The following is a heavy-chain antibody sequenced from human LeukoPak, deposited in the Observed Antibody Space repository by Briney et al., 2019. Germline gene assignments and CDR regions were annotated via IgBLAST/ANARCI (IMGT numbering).Heavy chain of an antibody. CDR1: GFTFSSYA. D-gene: IGHD2-21*02. CDR2: FSGSGGST. CDR3: ANDVVTIANFDI. Sequence: GGSLRLSCAASGFTFSSYAMSWVRQAPGKGLEWVSAFSGSGGSTYYADSVKGRFTISRDNSKNTLFLQMNSLRAEDTAVYYCANDVVTIANFDIWGQGTMVTVSS. J-gene: IGHJ3*02. V-gene: IGHV3-23*01.